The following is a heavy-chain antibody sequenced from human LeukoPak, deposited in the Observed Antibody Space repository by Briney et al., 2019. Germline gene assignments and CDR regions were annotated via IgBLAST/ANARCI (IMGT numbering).Heavy chain of an antibody. J-gene: IGHJ1*01. CDR2: INPNSGGT. V-gene: IGHV1-2*06. Sequence: ASVKVSCKASGYTFTGYYMHWVRRAPGQGLEWMGRINPNSGGTNYAQKFQGRVTMTRDTSISTAYMELSRLRSDDTAVYYCARDAGDIVVVPAAFQHWGQGTLVTVSS. CDR3: ARDAGDIVVVPAAFQH. CDR1: GYTFTGYY. D-gene: IGHD2-2*01.